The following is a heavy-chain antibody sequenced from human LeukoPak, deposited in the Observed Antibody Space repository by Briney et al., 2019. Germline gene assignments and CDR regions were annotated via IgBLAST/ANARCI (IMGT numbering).Heavy chain of an antibody. CDR2: TNPNSGGT. CDR3: AREILYGLVLGNFDY. V-gene: IGHV1-2*02. D-gene: IGHD6-19*01. J-gene: IGHJ4*02. Sequence: ASVKVSCKASGYTFTGYYMHWVRQAPGQGLEWMGWTNPNSGGTNYAQKFQGRVTMTRDTSISTAYMELSRLRSDDTAVYYCAREILYGLVLGNFDYWGQGTLVTVSS. CDR1: GYTFTGYY.